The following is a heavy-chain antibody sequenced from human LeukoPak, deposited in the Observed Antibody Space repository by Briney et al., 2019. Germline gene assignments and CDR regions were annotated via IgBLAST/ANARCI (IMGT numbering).Heavy chain of an antibody. CDR1: GFTSSSYA. J-gene: IGHJ4*02. V-gene: IGHV3-30*04. CDR3: ARVVGAYDFWSGPNDFDY. CDR2: ISYDGSNK. Sequence: GGSLRLSCAASGFTSSSYAMHWVRQAPGKGLEWVAVISYDGSNKYYADSVKGRFTISRDNSKNTLYLQMNSLRAEDTAVYYCARVVGAYDFWSGPNDFDYWGQGTLVTVSS. D-gene: IGHD3-3*01.